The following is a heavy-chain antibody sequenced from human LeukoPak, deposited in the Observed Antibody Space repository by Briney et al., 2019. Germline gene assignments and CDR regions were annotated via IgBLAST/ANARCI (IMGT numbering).Heavy chain of an antibody. D-gene: IGHD2-2*01. CDR3: ARRSSGAAAKGYFQH. V-gene: IGHV4-34*01. Sequence: SETLSPTCAVYGGSFSGYYWSWIRQPPGKGLEWIGEINHSGSTNYNPSLKSRVTISVDTSKNQFSLKLSSVTAADTAVYYCARRSSGAAAKGYFQHWGQGTLVTVSS. J-gene: IGHJ1*01. CDR2: INHSGST. CDR1: GGSFSGYY.